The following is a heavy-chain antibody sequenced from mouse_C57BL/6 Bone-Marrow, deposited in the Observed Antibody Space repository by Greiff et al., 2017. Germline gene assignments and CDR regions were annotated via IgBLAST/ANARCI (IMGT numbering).Heavy chain of an antibody. Sequence: VQLQQPGAELVRPGTSVKLSCKASGYTFTSYWMHWVKQRPGQGLEWIGVIDPSDSYTNYNQKFKGKATLTVDTSSSTAYMQLSSLTSEDSAVYYCARDTGRAWFAYWGQGTPVTVSA. D-gene: IGHD3-2*02. CDR3: ARDTGRAWFAY. J-gene: IGHJ3*01. CDR2: IDPSDSYT. V-gene: IGHV1-59*01. CDR1: GYTFTSYW.